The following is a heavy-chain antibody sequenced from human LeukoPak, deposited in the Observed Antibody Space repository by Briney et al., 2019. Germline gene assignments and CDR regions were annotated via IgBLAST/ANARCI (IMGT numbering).Heavy chain of an antibody. Sequence: PSETLSLTFTVSGGSISSYYWSWIRQPPGKGLEWIGYIYYSGSTNYNPSLKSRVTISVDTSKNQFSLKLSSVTAADTAVYYCARDAMASGSWFDPWGQGTLVTVSS. V-gene: IGHV4-59*01. CDR2: IYYSGST. CDR3: ARDAMASGSWFDP. D-gene: IGHD3-10*01. J-gene: IGHJ5*02. CDR1: GGSISSYY.